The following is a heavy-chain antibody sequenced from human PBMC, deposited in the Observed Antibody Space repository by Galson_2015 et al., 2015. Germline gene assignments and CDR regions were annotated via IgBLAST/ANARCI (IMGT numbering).Heavy chain of an antibody. V-gene: IGHV1-2*04. CDR1: GYTFSGYY. Sequence: SVKVSCKASGYTFSGYYMHWVRQAPGQGLEWMGWINPNNGGTNYAQKFQGWVTMTRDTSISTAYMELSRLTSDDTAVYYCERDPPGGVTPLDYWGQGTRVTVSS. CDR3: ERDPPGGVTPLDY. CDR2: INPNNGGT. J-gene: IGHJ4*02. D-gene: IGHD2-21*02.